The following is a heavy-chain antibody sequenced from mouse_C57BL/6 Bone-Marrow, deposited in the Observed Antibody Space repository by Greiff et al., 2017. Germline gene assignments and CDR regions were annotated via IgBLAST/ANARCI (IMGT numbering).Heavy chain of an antibody. V-gene: IGHV1-62-2*01. Sequence: VQLQQSGAELVKPGASVKLSCKASGYTFTEYTLHWVKQRSGQGLEWIGWFYPGSGSIKYNEKFKDKATLTADKSSSTVYMELSRLTSEDSAVYFCARHEDRRSTMVTTGFAYWGQGTLVTVSA. D-gene: IGHD2-2*01. CDR1: GYTFTEYT. CDR3: ARHEDRRSTMVTTGFAY. J-gene: IGHJ3*01. CDR2: FYPGSGSI.